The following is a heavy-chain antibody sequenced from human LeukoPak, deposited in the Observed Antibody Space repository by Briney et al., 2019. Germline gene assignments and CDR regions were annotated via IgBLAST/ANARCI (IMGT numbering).Heavy chain of an antibody. Sequence: GGSLRLSCAASGFTFSSYWMHWVRQAPGKGLVWVSRIINDGSNTSYADSVKGRFTISRDNAKNTLYVQMNSLRAEDTAVYYCARVASSSGWYFDYWGQGTLVTVSS. J-gene: IGHJ4*02. V-gene: IGHV3-74*01. CDR2: IINDGSNT. CDR3: ARVASSSGWYFDY. CDR1: GFTFSSYW. D-gene: IGHD6-19*01.